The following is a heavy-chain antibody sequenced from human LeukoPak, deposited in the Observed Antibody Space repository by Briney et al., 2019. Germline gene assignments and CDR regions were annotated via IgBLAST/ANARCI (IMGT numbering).Heavy chain of an antibody. CDR2: INHSGST. Sequence: SETLSLTCAVYGGSFSGYYWSWIRQPPGKGLEWIGEINHSGSTNYNPSLKSRVTIPVDTSKNQFSLKLSSVTAADTAVYYCARGNGLGYCSSTSCYPLDYWGQGTLVTVSS. D-gene: IGHD2-2*01. CDR1: GGSFSGYY. J-gene: IGHJ4*02. CDR3: ARGNGLGYCSSTSCYPLDY. V-gene: IGHV4-34*01.